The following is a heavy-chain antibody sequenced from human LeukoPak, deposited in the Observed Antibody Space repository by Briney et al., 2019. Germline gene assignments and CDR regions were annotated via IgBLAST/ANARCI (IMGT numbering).Heavy chain of an antibody. CDR2: ISGSGTSS. J-gene: IGHJ4*02. CDR3: AKSSASFDY. CDR1: GFTFSNAW. Sequence: GGSLRLSCAASGFTFSNAWMNWVRQAPGKGLEWVSTISGSGTSSNYADSVKGRFTISRDNSKNTLYLQMNSLRAEDTAMYYCAKSSASFDYWGQGTLVAVSS. V-gene: IGHV3-23*01. D-gene: IGHD2-15*01.